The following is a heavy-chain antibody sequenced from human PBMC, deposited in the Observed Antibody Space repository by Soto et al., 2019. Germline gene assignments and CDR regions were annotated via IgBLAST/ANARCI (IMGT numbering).Heavy chain of an antibody. J-gene: IGHJ6*02. CDR1: GGTFSSYA. D-gene: IGHD3-3*01. Sequence: QVQLVQSGAEVKKPGSSVKVSCKASGGTFSSYAISWVRQAPGQGLEWMGGIIPTFGTANYAQKFQGRVTITADESTSTAYMELSSLRDDDTAVYYCARDQFRKGGPGRITIFVVVTNYPYYYGMDVWGQGTTVTVSS. V-gene: IGHV1-69*01. CDR3: ARDQFRKGGPGRITIFVVVTNYPYYYGMDV. CDR2: IIPTFGTA.